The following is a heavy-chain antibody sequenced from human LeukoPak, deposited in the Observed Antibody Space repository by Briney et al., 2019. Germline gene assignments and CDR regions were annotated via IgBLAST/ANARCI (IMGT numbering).Heavy chain of an antibody. CDR1: GFTFNSYS. J-gene: IGHJ4*02. V-gene: IGHV3-21*01. D-gene: IGHD2-15*01. CDR3: ARDPPYCSGDNCYFDS. CDR2: ISSSSTYK. Sequence: GGSLRLSCAASGFTFNSYSMNWVRQAPGKGLEWVSSISSSSTYKHYADSVKGRFTISRDNGKRSLYLQMNSLRAEDTAVYYCARDPPYCSGDNCYFDSWGQGTLVTVSS.